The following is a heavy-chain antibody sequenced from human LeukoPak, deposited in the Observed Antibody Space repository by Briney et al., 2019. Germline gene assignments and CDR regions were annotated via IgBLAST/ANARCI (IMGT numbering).Heavy chain of an antibody. CDR2: ISDSGRTT. V-gene: IGHV3-48*01. Sequence: GGSLRLSCAVSGLAFSNFKMNWVRQAPGKGLEWVSYISDSGRTTFYADSVKGRFTISRDNAKNSLYLQMNSLRAEDTAVYYCARDVKMATTITGFDYWGQGTLVTVSS. J-gene: IGHJ4*02. CDR1: GLAFSNFK. CDR3: ARDVKMATTITGFDY. D-gene: IGHD5-24*01.